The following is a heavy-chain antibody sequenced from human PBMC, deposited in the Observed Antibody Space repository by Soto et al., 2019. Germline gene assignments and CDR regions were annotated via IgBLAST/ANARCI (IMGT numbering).Heavy chain of an antibody. D-gene: IGHD1-1*01. CDR1: GYTFTSYD. V-gene: IGHV1-8*01. J-gene: IGHJ6*02. CDR2: MNHNSGNT. Sequence: QVQLVQSGAEVKKPGASVKVSCKASGYTFTSYDINWVRQATGQGLEWMGWMNHNSGNTGYAQKFRGRVTMTRNTSISTAYMELSSLRSDDPAVYYCARERPGTTSMDVWGQGTTVTVSS. CDR3: ARERPGTTSMDV.